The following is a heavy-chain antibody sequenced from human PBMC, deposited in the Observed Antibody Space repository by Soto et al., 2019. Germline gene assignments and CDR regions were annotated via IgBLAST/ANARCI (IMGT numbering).Heavy chain of an antibody. J-gene: IGHJ5*02. CDR3: ARVAKMLYDRSLLSRGSSNWLDP. CDR1: GGSFSGYY. Sequence: SETLSLTCAVYGGSFSGYYWSWIRQPPWKGLELIGEINHSGSTNYNPSVMSRFTISVDTSKNQFSLKLSSVTAGTQAVYYCARVAKMLYDRSLLSRGSSNWLDPWGQGTLVTVAS. CDR2: INHSGST. D-gene: IGHD2-8*01. V-gene: IGHV4-34*01.